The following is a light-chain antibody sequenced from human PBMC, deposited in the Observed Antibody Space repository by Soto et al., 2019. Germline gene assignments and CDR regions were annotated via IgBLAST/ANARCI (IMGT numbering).Light chain of an antibody. Sequence: EIVMTQSPATLSVSPGERATLSCRASQSVSSNLAWYQQKPGQAPRPLIYRASTRATGIPARFSGSGSGTEFTLTISSLQSEDVAVYYCQQYNNWPPITFGQGTRLEIK. V-gene: IGKV3D-15*01. CDR2: RAS. J-gene: IGKJ5*01. CDR3: QQYNNWPPIT. CDR1: QSVSSN.